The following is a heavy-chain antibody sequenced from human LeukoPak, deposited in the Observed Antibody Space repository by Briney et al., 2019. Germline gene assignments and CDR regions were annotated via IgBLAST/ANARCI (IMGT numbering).Heavy chain of an antibody. V-gene: IGHV1-2*02. CDR2: INPNTGGT. CDR1: GYTFSVYY. D-gene: IGHD3-16*01. J-gene: IGHJ4*02. Sequence: VASVKVSCTTSGYTFSVYYIQWVRQAPGLGLEWMGWINPNTGGTNYAEKFKGRVTMTRDTSISTAYMEVTRLKSDDTAIYYCARDLGFDSWGQGTLVTVSS. CDR3: ARDLGFDS.